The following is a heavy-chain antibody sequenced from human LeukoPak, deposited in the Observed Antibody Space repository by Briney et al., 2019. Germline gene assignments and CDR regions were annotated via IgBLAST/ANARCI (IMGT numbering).Heavy chain of an antibody. V-gene: IGHV4-39*01. Sequence: SETLSLTCTVSGGSISSSSYYWGWIRQPPGKGLEWIGSIYYSGSTYYNPSLKSRVTISVDTSKNQFSLKLSSVTAADTAVYYCARRPGIAAVGTVEAWFDPWGQGTLVTVSS. D-gene: IGHD6-13*01. CDR1: GGSISSSSYY. CDR2: IYYSGST. J-gene: IGHJ5*02. CDR3: ARRPGIAAVGTVEAWFDP.